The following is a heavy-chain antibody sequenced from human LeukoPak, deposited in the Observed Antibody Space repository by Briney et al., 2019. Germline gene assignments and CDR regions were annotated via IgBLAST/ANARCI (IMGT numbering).Heavy chain of an antibody. D-gene: IGHD6-13*01. CDR3: ARAPYSSIWYYFDY. CDR2: IKQDGSEK. J-gene: IGHJ4*02. Sequence: GGSLRLSCAASGFTFSSYWMSWVRQAPGKGLEWVANIKQDGSEKYYEDSVTGRFTISRDNARNSLYLQMNSLRAEDTAVYYCARAPYSSIWYYFDYWGQGTLVTVSS. V-gene: IGHV3-7*01. CDR1: GFTFSSYW.